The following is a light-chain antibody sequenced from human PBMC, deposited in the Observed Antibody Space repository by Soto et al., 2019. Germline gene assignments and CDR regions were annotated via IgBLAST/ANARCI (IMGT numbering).Light chain of an antibody. CDR2: RNS. J-gene: IGLJ3*02. CDR1: SSNIGAGYD. V-gene: IGLV1-40*01. Sequence: QSVLTQPPLVSGAPGQRVTISCIGSSSNIGAGYDVHWYQQLPGRAPKLLISRNSNRPSGVPDRFSASKSGASASLTITGLQSEDEADYYCQSYDTSVNGLFGGGTKLTVL. CDR3: QSYDTSVNGL.